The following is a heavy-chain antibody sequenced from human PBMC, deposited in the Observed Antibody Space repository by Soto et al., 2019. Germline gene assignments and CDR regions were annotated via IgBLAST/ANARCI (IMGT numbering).Heavy chain of an antibody. J-gene: IGHJ6*02. V-gene: IGHV1-3*01. CDR1: GSTFTAIT. CDR3: ARDYGKDGMDV. Sequence: QVQFVQSGTEVKEPGASVRVSCTASGSTFTAITLHWVRQAPGQRLEWMGCIHAGSDNTEYSQKFQDRLTITRDTSRTIAHIDLRRLRSGETALYYWARDYGKDGMDVRGQGTTVTVSS. CDR2: IHAGSDNT. D-gene: IGHD3-10*01.